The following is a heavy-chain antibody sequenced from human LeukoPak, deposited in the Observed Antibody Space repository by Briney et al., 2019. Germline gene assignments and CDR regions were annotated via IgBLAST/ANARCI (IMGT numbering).Heavy chain of an antibody. Sequence: PSETLSLTCTVSGGSTSSSSYYWGWIRQPPGKGLEWIGSIYYSGSTYYNPSLKSRVTISVDTSKNQFSLKLSSVTAADTAVYYCARLGGDGYNPGYFDYWGQGTLVTVSS. CDR1: GGSTSSSSYY. D-gene: IGHD5-24*01. CDR2: IYYSGST. CDR3: ARLGGDGYNPGYFDY. J-gene: IGHJ4*02. V-gene: IGHV4-39*01.